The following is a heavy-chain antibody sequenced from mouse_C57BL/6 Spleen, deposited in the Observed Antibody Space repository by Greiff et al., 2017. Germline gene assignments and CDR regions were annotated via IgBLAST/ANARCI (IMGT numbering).Heavy chain of an antibody. V-gene: IGHV1-64*01. CDR2: IHPNSGST. Sequence: QVQLKQPGAELVKPGASVKLSCKASGYTFTSYWMHWVKQRPGQGLEWIGMIHPNSGSTNYNEKFKSKATLTVDKSSSTAYMQLSSLTSEDSAVYYCARSGDYRMFDYWGQGTTLTVSS. J-gene: IGHJ2*01. D-gene: IGHD2-4*01. CDR3: ARSGDYRMFDY. CDR1: GYTFTSYW.